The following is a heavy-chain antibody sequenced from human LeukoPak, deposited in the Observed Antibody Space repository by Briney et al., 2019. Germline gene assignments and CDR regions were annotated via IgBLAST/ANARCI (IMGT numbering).Heavy chain of an antibody. CDR2: INHSGST. D-gene: IGHD3-22*01. Sequence: SETLSLTCAVYGGSFSGYYWSWIRQPPGKGLEWIGEINHSGSTNYNPSLKSRVTISVDTSKNQFSLKLSSVTAADTAVYYCARHFFSDSSGYYFFDYWGQGTLVTVSS. V-gene: IGHV4-34*01. CDR3: ARHFFSDSSGYYFFDY. J-gene: IGHJ4*02. CDR1: GGSFSGYY.